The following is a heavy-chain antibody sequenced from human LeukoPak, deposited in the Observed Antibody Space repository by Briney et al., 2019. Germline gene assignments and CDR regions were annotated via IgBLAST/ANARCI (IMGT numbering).Heavy chain of an antibody. V-gene: IGHV3-30-3*01. CDR2: ISYDGSKI. CDR1: GFTFNSYP. Sequence: GGSLRLSCAASGFTFNSYPLHWVRQAPGKGLEWVTLISYDGSKIYYADSVKGRFTISRDNAKNSLYLQMNSLRAENTAVYYCARMNRYTVSYWGQGTLVTVSS. D-gene: IGHD3-16*02. J-gene: IGHJ4*02. CDR3: ARMNRYTVSY.